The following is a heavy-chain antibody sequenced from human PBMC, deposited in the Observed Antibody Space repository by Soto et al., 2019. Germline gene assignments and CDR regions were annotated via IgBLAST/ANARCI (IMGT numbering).Heavy chain of an antibody. CDR2: INPSGGST. D-gene: IGHD5-12*01. Sequence: GASVKLSCKASGYTFTSYYMHWVRQAPGQGLEWMGIINPSGGSTSYAQKFQGRVTMTRDTSTSTVYMELSSLRAEDTAVYYCARDIVATIRFYGAPLSVWGQGTLVTVSS. V-gene: IGHV1-46*01. CDR1: GYTFTSYY. J-gene: IGHJ4*02. CDR3: ARDIVATIRFYGAPLSV.